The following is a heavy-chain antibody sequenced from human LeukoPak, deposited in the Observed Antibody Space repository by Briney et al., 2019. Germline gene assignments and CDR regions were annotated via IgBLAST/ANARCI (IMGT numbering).Heavy chain of an antibody. CDR1: GFKFDVYG. CDR3: VRGYNYRPFDF. V-gene: IGHV3-20*04. CDR2: INWNGGST. Sequence: GGSLRLSCAASGFKFDVYGMSWVRQGPGKGLEWVSGINWNGGSTRYADSVKGRFTISRDNAKASLYLQMNSLRAEDTALYYCVRGYNYRPFDFWGQGTLVTVSS. J-gene: IGHJ4*02. D-gene: IGHD5-18*01.